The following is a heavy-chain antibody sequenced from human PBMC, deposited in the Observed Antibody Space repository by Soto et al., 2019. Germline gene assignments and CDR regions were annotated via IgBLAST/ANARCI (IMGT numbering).Heavy chain of an antibody. CDR2: ISSDGNHK. J-gene: IGHJ4*02. D-gene: IGHD1-26*01. CDR1: GFNVSAYT. CDR3: ARWEQPLFDY. Sequence: QVKLVESGGGVVQPGRSLRLSCAASGFNVSAYTMHWVRQAPGKGLEWVAVISSDGNHKYYTDSVKGPFTISRDNSTNALYLQMHCLRAEDTAVYYCARWEQPLFDYWGMGTLVTV. V-gene: IGHV3-30-3*01.